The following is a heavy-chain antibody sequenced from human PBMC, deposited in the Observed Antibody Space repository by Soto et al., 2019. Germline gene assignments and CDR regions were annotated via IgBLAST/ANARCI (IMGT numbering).Heavy chain of an antibody. Sequence: PGESLKISCKGSGYSFTSYWIGWVRQMPGKGLEWMGIIYPGDSDTRYSPSFQGQVTISADKSISTAYLQWSSLKASDTAMYYCARQSSSSWYGSGREYFQHWGQGTLVTVSS. V-gene: IGHV5-51*01. D-gene: IGHD6-13*01. CDR2: IYPGDSDT. J-gene: IGHJ1*01. CDR3: ARQSSSSWYGSGREYFQH. CDR1: GYSFTSYW.